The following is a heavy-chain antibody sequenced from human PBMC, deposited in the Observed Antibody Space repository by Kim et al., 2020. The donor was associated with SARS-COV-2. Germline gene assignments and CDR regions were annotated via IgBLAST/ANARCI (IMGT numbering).Heavy chain of an antibody. J-gene: IGHJ4*02. V-gene: IGHV4-59*01. CDR2: IYYSGST. Sequence: SETLSLTCTVSGGSISSYYWSWIRQPPGKGLEWIGYIYYSGSTNYNPSLKSRVTISVDTSKNQFSLKLSSVTAADTAVYYCARAQFPIYGSGSYTDYWGQGTLVTVSS. CDR3: ARAQFPIYGSGSYTDY. D-gene: IGHD3-10*01. CDR1: GGSISSYY.